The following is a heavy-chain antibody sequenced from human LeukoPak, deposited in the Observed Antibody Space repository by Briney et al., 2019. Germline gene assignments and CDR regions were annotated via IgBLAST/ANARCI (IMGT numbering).Heavy chain of an antibody. CDR1: GFTFNNYW. J-gene: IGHJ4*02. Sequence: GGSLRLSCAASGFTFNNYWMHWVRQAPGKGLVWVSRINTDGSITNYADSVKSRFTISRDNAKNTLFLQMNSLRVEDTAVYYCARSFDYWGQGTLVTVSS. V-gene: IGHV3-74*01. CDR3: ARSFDY. CDR2: INTDGSIT.